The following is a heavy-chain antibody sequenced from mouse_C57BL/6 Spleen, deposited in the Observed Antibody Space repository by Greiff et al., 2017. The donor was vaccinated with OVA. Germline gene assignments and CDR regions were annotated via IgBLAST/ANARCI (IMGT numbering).Heavy chain of an antibody. CDR3: ASNYYGSSGGFAY. D-gene: IGHD1-1*01. Sequence: VMLVESGPGLVAPSQSLSITCTVSGFSLTSYGVDWVRQSPGQGLEWLGVIWGVGSTNYNSALKSRLSISKDNSKSQVFLKMNSLQTDDTAMYYGASNYYGSSGGFAYWGQGTLVTVSA. CDR1: GFSLTSYG. J-gene: IGHJ3*01. CDR2: IWGVGST. V-gene: IGHV2-6*01.